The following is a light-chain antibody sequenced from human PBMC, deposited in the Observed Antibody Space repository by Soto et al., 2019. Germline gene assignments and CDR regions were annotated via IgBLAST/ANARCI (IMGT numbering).Light chain of an antibody. CDR3: QQYNSYSGT. V-gene: IGKV1-5*01. CDR1: QSFNSW. CDR2: DAS. J-gene: IGKJ1*01. Sequence: EIRMTQSASDLCASVGDRVTMXCRASQSFNSWLDWYQQNPGKAPKLMIYDASSLESGGPSRFSGSGSGTEFTRTSSSLQPDDFATYYGQQYNSYSGTFGQGTKVDIK.